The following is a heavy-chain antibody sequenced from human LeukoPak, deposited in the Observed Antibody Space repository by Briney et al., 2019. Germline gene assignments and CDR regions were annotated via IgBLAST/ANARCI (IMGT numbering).Heavy chain of an antibody. J-gene: IGHJ4*02. D-gene: IGHD5-18*01. CDR3: AKGDTTMVILFFY. Sequence: GGSLRLSCAASGFTFSNYGMHWVRQAPGKGLEWVAVISYDGTYQSSADSVKGRFTISRDNSKNTLYLQMNSLRAEDTAVYYCAKGDTTMVILFFYWGQGTLVTVSS. CDR2: ISYDGTYQ. CDR1: GFTFSNYG. V-gene: IGHV3-30*18.